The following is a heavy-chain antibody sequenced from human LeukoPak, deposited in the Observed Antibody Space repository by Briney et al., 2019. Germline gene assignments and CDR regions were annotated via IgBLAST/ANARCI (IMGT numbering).Heavy chain of an antibody. CDR2: ISSSSSYI. Sequence: PGGSLRLSCAASGFTFSSYSMNWVRQAPGKGLEWVSSISSSSSYIYYADSVKGRFTISRDNAKNSLYLQMNSLRAGDTAVYYCARDYYDSSGYYAFDIWGQGTMVTVSS. J-gene: IGHJ3*02. CDR1: GFTFSSYS. D-gene: IGHD3-22*01. V-gene: IGHV3-21*01. CDR3: ARDYYDSSGYYAFDI.